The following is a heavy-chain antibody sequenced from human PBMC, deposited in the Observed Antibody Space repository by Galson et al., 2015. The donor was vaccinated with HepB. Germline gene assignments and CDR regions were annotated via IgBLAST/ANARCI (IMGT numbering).Heavy chain of an antibody. V-gene: IGHV3-23*01. J-gene: IGHJ4*02. D-gene: IGHD3-3*01. CDR1: GFAFGSHT. CDR3: VKDSHYDFWQGSLFEL. Sequence: SLRLSCAASGFAFGSHTMIWVRQAPGRGLECVSVISGHAEKIYYAESLKGRFTISRDNSKSTVYLQISGLRVDDTAVYYCVKDSHYDFWQGSLFELWGQGTPVTVAS. CDR2: ISGHAEKI.